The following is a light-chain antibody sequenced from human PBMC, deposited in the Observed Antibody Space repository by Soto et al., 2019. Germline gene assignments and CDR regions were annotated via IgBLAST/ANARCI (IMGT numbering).Light chain of an antibody. Sequence: EIVMTQSPVTLAVSPGERATRSCRASQSVSSNLAWYQQKPGQAPRLLIYGASTRATGIPARFSGSGSGTEFTLTINSLQSEDFAVYYCQQYNNWRTFGQGTTVDI. CDR2: GAS. CDR1: QSVSSN. V-gene: IGKV3-15*01. CDR3: QQYNNWRT. J-gene: IGKJ1*01.